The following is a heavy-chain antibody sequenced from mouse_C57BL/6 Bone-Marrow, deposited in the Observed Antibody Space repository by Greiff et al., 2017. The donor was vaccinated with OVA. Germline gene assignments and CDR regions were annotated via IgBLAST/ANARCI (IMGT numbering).Heavy chain of an antibody. CDR1: GFTFSDYY. J-gene: IGHJ3*01. Sequence: EVNVVESGGGLVQPGGSLKLSCAASGFTFSDYYMYWVRQTPEKRLEWVAYISNGGGSTYYPDTVKGRFTISRDNAKNTLYLQMSRLKSDDTAMYYCARQGTSTVVETYWGQGTLVTVSA. D-gene: IGHD1-1*01. CDR2: ISNGGGST. CDR3: ARQGTSTVVETY. V-gene: IGHV5-12*01.